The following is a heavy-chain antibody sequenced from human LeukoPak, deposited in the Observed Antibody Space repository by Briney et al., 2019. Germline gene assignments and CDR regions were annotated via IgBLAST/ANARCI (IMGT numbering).Heavy chain of an antibody. Sequence: SETLSLTCTVSGGSVTSVGHYWSWIRQPAGKGLEWIGRIYTSGSTNYNPSLKSRVTMSVDTSKNQFSLKLSSVTAADTAVYYCARSHYFIVGATGDAFDIWGQGTMVTVSS. CDR3: ARSHYFIVGATGDAFDI. J-gene: IGHJ3*02. CDR1: GGSVTSVGHY. D-gene: IGHD1-26*01. CDR2: IYTSGST. V-gene: IGHV4-61*02.